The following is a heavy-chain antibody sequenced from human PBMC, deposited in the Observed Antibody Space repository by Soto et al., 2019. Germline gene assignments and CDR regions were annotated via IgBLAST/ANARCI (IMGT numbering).Heavy chain of an antibody. CDR2: ISYDGSNK. CDR3: ARDKRDLRFLEWSYYFDY. J-gene: IGHJ4*02. V-gene: IGHV3-30-3*01. Sequence: QVQLVESGGGVVQPGRSLSLSCAASGFTFSSSAMHWVRQAPGKGLEWVAVISYDGSNKYYADSVKGRFTISRDNSKNTLYLQMNSLRAEDTAVYYCARDKRDLRFLEWSYYFDYWGQGTLVTVSS. D-gene: IGHD3-3*01. CDR1: GFTFSSSA.